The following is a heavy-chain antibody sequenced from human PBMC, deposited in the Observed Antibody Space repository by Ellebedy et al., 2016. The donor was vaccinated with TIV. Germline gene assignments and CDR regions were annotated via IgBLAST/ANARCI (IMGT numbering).Heavy chain of an antibody. CDR1: GFTFSSYS. J-gene: IGHJ4*02. D-gene: IGHD3-22*01. CDR2: ISHSDTV. Sequence: GESLKISCIASGFTFSSYSMNWVRQAPGKGLEWVSYISHSDTVYYADSVRGRFTISRDKAKKSVYLQMNSLRVEDTAVYYCARDAMIWIFDSWGQGTLVTVSS. CDR3: ARDAMIWIFDS. V-gene: IGHV3-48*01.